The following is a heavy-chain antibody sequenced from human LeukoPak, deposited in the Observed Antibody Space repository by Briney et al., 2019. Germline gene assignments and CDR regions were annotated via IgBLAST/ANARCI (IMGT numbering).Heavy chain of an antibody. V-gene: IGHV3-30*14. CDR3: ARDRGIYTFEGAY. CDR2: IAYDGSDK. J-gene: IGHJ4*02. CDR1: GFTFNNYA. Sequence: GGSLRLSCAASGFTFNNYAMHWVRQAPGKGLEWVALIAYDGSDKYYADSVKGRFTISRDNSKNTLYLQMNSLRAEDTAVYYCARDRGIYTFEGAYWGQGTLVTVSS. D-gene: IGHD2-8*02.